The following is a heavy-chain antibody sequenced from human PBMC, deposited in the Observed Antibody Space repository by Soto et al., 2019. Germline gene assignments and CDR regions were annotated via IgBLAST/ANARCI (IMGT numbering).Heavy chain of an antibody. Sequence: EMQLVESGGGLVKPGGSLRLSCAASGFTFSPYSMNWVRQAPGKGLEWVSSISSSGSYIYYADSVKGRFTISRDNPKNPLYLQMNSLGAEDTAVYHCARDPRENNWNPPYSPGMDVWGQGTTVTVSS. CDR3: ARDPRENNWNPPYSPGMDV. J-gene: IGHJ6*02. CDR1: GFTFSPYS. CDR2: ISSSGSYI. D-gene: IGHD1-20*01. V-gene: IGHV3-21*01.